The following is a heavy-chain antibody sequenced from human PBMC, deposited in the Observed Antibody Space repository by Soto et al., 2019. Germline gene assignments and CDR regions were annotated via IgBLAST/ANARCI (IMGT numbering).Heavy chain of an antibody. J-gene: IGHJ6*02. CDR1: GFTVSSNY. Sequence: TGGSLRLSCAASGFTVSSNYMSWVRQAPGKGLEWVSVIYSGGSTYYADSVKGRFTISRDNSKNTLYLQMNSLRAEDTAVYYCARDWAVTNYYGMDVWGQGTTVTVSS. CDR2: IYSGGST. D-gene: IGHD4-4*01. V-gene: IGHV3-53*01. CDR3: ARDWAVTNYYGMDV.